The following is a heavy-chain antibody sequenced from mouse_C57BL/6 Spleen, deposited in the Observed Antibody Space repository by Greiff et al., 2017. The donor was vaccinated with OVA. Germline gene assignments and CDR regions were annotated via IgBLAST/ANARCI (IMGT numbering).Heavy chain of an antibody. J-gene: IGHJ4*01. Sequence: VKLQESGPGLVAPSQSLSITCTVSGFSLTSYAISWVRQPPGKGLEWLGVIWTGGGTNYNSALKSRLSISKDNSKSQVFLKMNSLQTDDTARYYCAREGDGYFEGHAMDYWGQGTSVTVSS. V-gene: IGHV2-9-1*01. CDR2: IWTGGGT. CDR1: GFSLTSYA. CDR3: AREGDGYFEGHAMDY. D-gene: IGHD2-3*01.